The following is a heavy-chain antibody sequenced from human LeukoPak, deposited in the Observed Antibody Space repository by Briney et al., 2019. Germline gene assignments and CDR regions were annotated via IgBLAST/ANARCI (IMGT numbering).Heavy chain of an antibody. J-gene: IGHJ4*02. D-gene: IGHD6-19*01. CDR3: AKLPSSGWLDY. Sequence: GGSLRLSCEASGFTVSDNYMSWVRQAPGKGLEWVSAFYSGGNTYYTGSVKGRFIISRDSSKNTLYLQMNNLRPEDTAMYYCAKLPSSGWLDYWGQGTLVTVSS. V-gene: IGHV3-53*01. CDR2: FYSGGNT. CDR1: GFTVSDNY.